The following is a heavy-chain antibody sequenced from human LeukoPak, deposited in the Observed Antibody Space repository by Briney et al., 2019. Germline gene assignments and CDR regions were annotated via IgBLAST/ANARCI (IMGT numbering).Heavy chain of an antibody. J-gene: IGHJ4*02. CDR2: VSGDGSTT. CDR3: AKDETGSCDY. D-gene: IGHD1-26*01. Sequence: GGSLRLSCAASGFTFNDYITHWVRQVPGKGLEWVSLVSGDGSTTHYADSVKGRFTIYRDNSKNSVYLQLNSLRGEDTAFYYCAKDETGSCDYWGQGTLVTVSS. V-gene: IGHV3-43*02. CDR1: GFTFNDYI.